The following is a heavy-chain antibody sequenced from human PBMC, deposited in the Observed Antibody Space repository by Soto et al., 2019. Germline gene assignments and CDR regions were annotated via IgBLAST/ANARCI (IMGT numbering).Heavy chain of an antibody. CDR2: ISSSGTYI. V-gene: IGHV3-21*01. CDR1: GFSFSSFC. Sequence: SGGALRISFAAPGFSFSSFCIGWGRQGPGKGLEWVSSISSSGTYIYYADSVKGRLTISRDNAKNSLYLQMNNLRAEDTAVYYCARGRLFDAMPPSYWGQGTLVTVSS. J-gene: IGHJ4*02. CDR3: ARGRLFDAMPPSY. D-gene: IGHD2-2*01.